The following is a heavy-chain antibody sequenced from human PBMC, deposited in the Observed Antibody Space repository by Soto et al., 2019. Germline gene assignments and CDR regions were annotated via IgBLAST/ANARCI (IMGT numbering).Heavy chain of an antibody. V-gene: IGHV1-69*01. CDR1: GGTFSSYT. J-gene: IGHJ5*02. CDR2: IIPIFGNI. D-gene: IGHD2-8*02. CDR3: ARGPNTGQAIRFDP. Sequence: QVQLVQSGAEVKMPGSSVKVSCKASGGTFSSYTISWVRQAPGRGLEWLGGIIPIFGNIDYAQKFQGRVTMTADESTNTGYLEVRSLRSEDTAIYYCARGPNTGQAIRFDPWGQGTLVTVSS.